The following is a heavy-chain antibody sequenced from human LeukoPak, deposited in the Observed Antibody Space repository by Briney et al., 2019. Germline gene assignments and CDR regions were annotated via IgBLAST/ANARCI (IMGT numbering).Heavy chain of an antibody. Sequence: KGGESLKISCQGSGYSFTTYWIGWVRQMPGKGLEWMGIIYPGDSDTRYSPSFQGQVTISADKSISTAYLQWSSLKASDAAMYYCARHSSYGDYVGESQNFDYWGQGTLVTVSS. J-gene: IGHJ4*02. CDR1: GYSFTTYW. D-gene: IGHD4-17*01. CDR2: IYPGDSDT. CDR3: ARHSSYGDYVGESQNFDY. V-gene: IGHV5-51*01.